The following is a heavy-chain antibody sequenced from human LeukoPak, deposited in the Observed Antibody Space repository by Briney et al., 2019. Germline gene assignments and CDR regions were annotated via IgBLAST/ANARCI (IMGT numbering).Heavy chain of an antibody. CDR2: VSAYNGNT. Sequence: ASVKVSCKASGYTFTSYGISWVRQAPGQGLEWMGLVSAYNGNTNYAQKLQGRVTMTTDTSTSTAYMELRSLRSDDTAVYYCARARGEYSSSLDYYYYGMDVWGQGTTVTVSS. D-gene: IGHD6-13*01. J-gene: IGHJ6*02. CDR3: ARARGEYSSSLDYYYYGMDV. CDR1: GYTFTSYG. V-gene: IGHV1-18*01.